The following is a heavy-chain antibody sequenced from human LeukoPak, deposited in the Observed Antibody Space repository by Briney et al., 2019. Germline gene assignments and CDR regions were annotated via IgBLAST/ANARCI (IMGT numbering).Heavy chain of an antibody. D-gene: IGHD2-8*01. CDR2: INPNSGGT. J-gene: IGHJ6*03. V-gene: IGHV1-2*06. Sequence: ASVKVSFKASGYTFTAYFLHWVRQAPGQGLEWMGRINPNSGGTNYAQKFQGRVTMTRDTSINTAYMELSRLRTDDTAVYYCARVMDYYYMDVWGKGTTVTVSS. CDR3: ARVMDYYYMDV. CDR1: GYTFTAYF.